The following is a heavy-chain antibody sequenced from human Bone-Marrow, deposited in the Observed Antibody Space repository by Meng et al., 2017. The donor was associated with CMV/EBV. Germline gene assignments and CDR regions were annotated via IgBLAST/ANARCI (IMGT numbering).Heavy chain of an antibody. CDR2: INHSGST. D-gene: IGHD6-6*01. CDR3: ATLRYSSSFHYYYVMDV. J-gene: IGHJ6*02. V-gene: IGHV4-34*01. Sequence: GSLRLSCAVYGGSFSGYYWSWIRQPPGKGLEWIGEINHSGSTNYNPSLKSRVTISVDTSKNQFSLKLSSVTAADTAVYYCATLRYSSSFHYYYVMDVWGQGTTVTVSS. CDR1: GGSFSGYY.